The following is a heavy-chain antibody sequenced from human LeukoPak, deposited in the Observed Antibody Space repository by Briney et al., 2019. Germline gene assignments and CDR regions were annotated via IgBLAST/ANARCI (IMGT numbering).Heavy chain of an antibody. V-gene: IGHV3-30*02. CDR1: GFTFSSYG. CDR3: AKWKYYYDSSGYYGVYYYCMDV. J-gene: IGHJ6*03. CDR2: IRYDGSNK. D-gene: IGHD3-22*01. Sequence: GGSLRLSCAASGFTFSSYGMHWVRQAPGKGLEWVAFIRYDGSNKYYADSVKGRFTISRDNSKNTLYLQMNSLRAEDTAVYYCAKWKYYYDSSGYYGVYYYCMDVWGKGTTVTVSS.